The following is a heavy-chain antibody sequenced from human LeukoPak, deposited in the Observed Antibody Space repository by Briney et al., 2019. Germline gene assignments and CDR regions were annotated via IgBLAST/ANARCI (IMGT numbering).Heavy chain of an antibody. J-gene: IGHJ3*02. Sequence: SVRLSCKSSGDNFINYAINWVRQAPGQGLEWMGRIIPVLDTANFAPNVQIVTITADKSTSTTYLELYGLRYEDTAVYYCARRTGHVDDAFDIWGQGTLVTVSS. V-gene: IGHV1-69*04. CDR3: ARRTGHVDDAFDI. CDR1: GDNFINYA. D-gene: IGHD3/OR15-3a*01. CDR2: IIPVLDTA.